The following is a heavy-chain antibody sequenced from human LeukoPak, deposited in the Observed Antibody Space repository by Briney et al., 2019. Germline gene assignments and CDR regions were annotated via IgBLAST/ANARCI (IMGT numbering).Heavy chain of an antibody. CDR1: GFTFSSFG. J-gene: IGHJ4*02. D-gene: IGHD4-17*01. V-gene: IGHV3-33*08. Sequence: GGSLRLSCAASGFTFSSFGLNWVRQAPGKGLEWVAVIWYDGSNKYYADSVKGRFTISRDNSKNTLYLQMNSLRAEDTAVYYCARSYDYGADYWGQGTLVTVSS. CDR3: ARSYDYGADY. CDR2: IWYDGSNK.